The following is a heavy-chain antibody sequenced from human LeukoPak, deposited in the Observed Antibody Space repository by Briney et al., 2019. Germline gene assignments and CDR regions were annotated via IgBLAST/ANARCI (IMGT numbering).Heavy chain of an antibody. CDR2: IKQDGSEK. J-gene: IGHJ3*02. CDR3: ASLPGSYSAFDI. CDR1: GFTFSSYW. Sequence: GGSLRLSCAASGFTFSSYWMSWVRQAPGKGLEWVANIKQDGSEKYYVDSVKGRFTISRDNAKNSLYLQMNSPRAEDTAVYYCASLPGSYSAFDIWGQGTMVTVSS. V-gene: IGHV3-7*01. D-gene: IGHD1-26*01.